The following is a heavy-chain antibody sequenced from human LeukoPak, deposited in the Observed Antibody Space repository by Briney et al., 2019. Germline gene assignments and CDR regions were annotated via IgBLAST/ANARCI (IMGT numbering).Heavy chain of an antibody. J-gene: IGHJ4*02. CDR2: IKQDGREK. V-gene: IGHV3-7*01. CDR3: ARDHSIAVAGDYFDY. Sequence: GGSLRLSCAASGFTFSSYWMSWVRQAPGKGLEWVANIKQDGREKYYVDSVKGRFTISRDNAKNSLYLQMNSLRAEDTAVYYCARDHSIAVAGDYFDYWGQGTLVTVSS. D-gene: IGHD6-19*01. CDR1: GFTFSSYW.